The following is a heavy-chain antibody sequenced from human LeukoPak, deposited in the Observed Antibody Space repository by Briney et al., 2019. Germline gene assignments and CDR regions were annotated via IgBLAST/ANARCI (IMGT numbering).Heavy chain of an antibody. V-gene: IGHV3-48*01. CDR2: ISSSSGTI. D-gene: IGHD5-18*01. J-gene: IGHJ4*02. CDR1: GFTFSTYS. CDR3: ARALGYSYGYAVDY. Sequence: GGSLRLSCAASGFTFSTYSMNWVRQAPGKGLEWASYISSSSGTIYYADSVKGRFTISGDNAKNSLYLQMNSLRAEDTAVYYCARALGYSYGYAVDYWGQGTLVTVSS.